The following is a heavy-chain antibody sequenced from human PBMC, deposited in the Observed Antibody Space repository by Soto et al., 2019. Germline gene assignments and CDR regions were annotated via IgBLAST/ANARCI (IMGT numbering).Heavy chain of an antibody. D-gene: IGHD1-1*01. Sequence: SQTLSLTCAISGDSVSSIDAAWNWIRQSPSRGLEWLGRTYYRSKWNNDYARSVEGRLVINSDTSKNQFSLQLNSLTPDDTAIYYCAKTTVTAPLFYYYYGLDVWGQGTAVTVSS. CDR1: GDSVSSIDAA. CDR2: TYYRSKWNN. V-gene: IGHV6-1*01. CDR3: AKTTVTAPLFYYYYGLDV. J-gene: IGHJ6*02.